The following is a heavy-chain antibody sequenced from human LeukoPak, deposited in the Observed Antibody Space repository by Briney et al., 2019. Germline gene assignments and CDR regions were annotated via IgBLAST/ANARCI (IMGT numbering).Heavy chain of an antibody. V-gene: IGHV3-30*14. D-gene: IGHD2-8*01. Sequence: PGRSLRLSCAASGFTFTNYAIHWVRQAPGKGLEWVSLISYDGSNKYYADSVKGRFTISRDNSKNTLYLQMNSLRAGDTAVYYCAREFCTSGSSCHYTMDVWGQGTAVTVSS. CDR1: GFTFTNYA. CDR3: AREFCTSGSSCHYTMDV. CDR2: ISYDGSNK. J-gene: IGHJ6*02.